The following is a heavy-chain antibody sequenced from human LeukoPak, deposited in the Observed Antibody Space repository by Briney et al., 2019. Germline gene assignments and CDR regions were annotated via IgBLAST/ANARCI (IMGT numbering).Heavy chain of an antibody. V-gene: IGHV4-34*01. CDR1: GGSFSGYY. D-gene: IGHD3-22*01. Sequence: SETLSLTCAVYGGSFSGYYWSWIRQPPGKGLELIGSIYYSGSTYYNPSLKSRVTISVDTSKNQFSLKLSSVTAADTAVYYCARHQVDSSGYYLYYFDYWGQGTLVTVSS. CDR3: ARHQVDSSGYYLYYFDY. CDR2: IYYSGST. J-gene: IGHJ4*02.